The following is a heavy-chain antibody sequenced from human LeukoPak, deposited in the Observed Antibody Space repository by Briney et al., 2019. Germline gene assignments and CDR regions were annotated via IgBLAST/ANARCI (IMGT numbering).Heavy chain of an antibody. CDR3: ARGGYSESFYNPRSYGMDV. V-gene: IGHV1-46*01. Sequence: ASVKVSFKASGYTFTNYYLHWVRQAPGQGLAWIGTINPSGGTTRYVEKFPGRVTMTRDTSARTVYMELSSLRSEDTAVYYCARGGYSESFYNPRSYGMDVWGQGTTVIVSS. CDR1: GYTFTNYY. CDR2: INPSGGTT. J-gene: IGHJ6*02. D-gene: IGHD3-10*01.